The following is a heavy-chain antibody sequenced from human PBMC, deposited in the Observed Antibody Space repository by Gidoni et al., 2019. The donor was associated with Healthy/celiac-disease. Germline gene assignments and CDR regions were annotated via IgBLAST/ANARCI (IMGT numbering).Heavy chain of an antibody. D-gene: IGHD2-21*02. J-gene: IGHJ4*02. CDR2: IRSKAYGGTT. Sequence: EVQLVESGGGLVQPGRSLRLSCTASGFTFGDYAMSWFRQAPGKGLEWVGFIRSKAYGGTTEYAASVKGRFTISRDDSKSIAYLQMNSLKTEDTAVYYCTRVAGNIVVVTAILPLDYWGQGTLVTVSS. CDR3: TRVAGNIVVVTAILPLDY. V-gene: IGHV3-49*03. CDR1: GFTFGDYA.